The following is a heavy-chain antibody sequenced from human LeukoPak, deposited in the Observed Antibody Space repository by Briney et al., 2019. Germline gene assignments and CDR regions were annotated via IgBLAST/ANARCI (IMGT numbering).Heavy chain of an antibody. Sequence: TTGGSLRLSCAASGFTFSNAWMTWVAQAPGKGLEWVGRIKPTTDGGTTDYAAPVKGRFTISRDDSKNTLYLQMNSLKTEDTAVYYCSTDLSYWGQGTLVTVSS. D-gene: IGHD5/OR15-5a*01. J-gene: IGHJ4*02. CDR2: IKPTTDGGTT. CDR1: GFTFSNAW. V-gene: IGHV3-15*01. CDR3: STDLSY.